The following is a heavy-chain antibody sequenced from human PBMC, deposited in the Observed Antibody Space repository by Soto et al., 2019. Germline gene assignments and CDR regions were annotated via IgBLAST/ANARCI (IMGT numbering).Heavy chain of an antibody. J-gene: IGHJ6*02. D-gene: IGHD6-19*01. CDR3: ARMRPNGWHDYYFYGMDV. CDR1: GGSLSDHY. Sequence: QVQLQESGPGLVKPSETLSLTCSVSGGSLSDHYWTWIRQSPGRALEWIGCIYYRGSTYYNPSLKSRVTISVDTSKRQFSLRLSSVTAADTAVYYCARMRPNGWHDYYFYGMDVWGQGTTVTVSS. V-gene: IGHV4-59*11. CDR2: IYYRGST.